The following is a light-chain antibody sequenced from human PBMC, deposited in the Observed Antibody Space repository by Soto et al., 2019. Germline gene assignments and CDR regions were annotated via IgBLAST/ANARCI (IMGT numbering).Light chain of an antibody. V-gene: IGKV1-16*02. CDR3: QQYHSWPAT. J-gene: IGKJ4*01. CDR1: EHMRYF. Sequence: IHITQSPFSLSASIRDTVTITCRASEHMRYFFAWFQQKRGKAPKSLISDASRLQSGVPSKFSVSGSGTDLTLTINSLQPEDFATYYCQQYHSWPATFGGGTKVEI. CDR2: DAS.